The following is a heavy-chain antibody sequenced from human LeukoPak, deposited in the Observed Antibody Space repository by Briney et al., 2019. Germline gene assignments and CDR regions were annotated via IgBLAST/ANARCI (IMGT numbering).Heavy chain of an antibody. CDR1: GFTFSSYW. CDR3: AKGPLIEVAGTTWDH. J-gene: IGHJ4*02. V-gene: IGHV3-23*01. D-gene: IGHD6-19*01. CDR2: ISGSGGST. Sequence: SGGSLRLSCAASGFTFSSYWMSWVRQAPGKGLEWVSAISGSGGSTYYADSVKGRFTISRDISKNTLYLQMNSLRAEDTAVYYCAKGPLIEVAGTTWDHWGQGTLVTVSS.